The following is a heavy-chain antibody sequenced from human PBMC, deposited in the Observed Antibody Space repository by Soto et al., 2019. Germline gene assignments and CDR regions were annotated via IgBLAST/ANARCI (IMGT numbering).Heavy chain of an antibody. Sequence: QVQLVQSGAEVKKPGSSVKVSCKASGGTFSSYTISWVRQAPGQGLEWMGRIIPILGIANYAQKFQGRVTITADKSTSTAYMELSSLRSEDTAVYYCASPDRLDYGGTWGQGTLVTVSS. CDR2: IIPILGIA. CDR1: GGTFSSYT. J-gene: IGHJ5*02. D-gene: IGHD4-17*01. V-gene: IGHV1-69*02. CDR3: ASPDRLDYGGT.